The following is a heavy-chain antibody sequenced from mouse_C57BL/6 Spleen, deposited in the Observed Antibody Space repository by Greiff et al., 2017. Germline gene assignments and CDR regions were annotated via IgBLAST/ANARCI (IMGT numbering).Heavy chain of an antibody. V-gene: IGHV1-59*01. D-gene: IGHD2-3*01. CDR2: IDPSDSYT. CDR3: ARWLLPSYAMDY. CDR1: GYTFTSYW. J-gene: IGHJ4*01. Sequence: VQLQQSGAELVRPGTSVKLSCKASGYTFTSYWLHWVQQRPGQGLEWIGVIDPSDSYTNYNQKFKGKATLTVDTSSSTAYMQLSSLTSEDSAVYYCARWLLPSYAMDYWGQGTSVTVSS.